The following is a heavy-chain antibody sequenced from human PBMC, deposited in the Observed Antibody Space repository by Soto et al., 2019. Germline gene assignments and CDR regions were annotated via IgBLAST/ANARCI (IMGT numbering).Heavy chain of an antibody. CDR2: IYWDDDK. CDR1: GFSLSTSGVG. D-gene: IGHD6-6*01. V-gene: IGHV2-5*02. Sequence: QITLKESGPTLVKPTQTLTLTCTFSGFSLSTSGVGVGWIRQPPGKALEWLALIYWDDDKRYSPSLKSRLTITKDTSKDQLVLTMSNLDPVATATYYCAHRRGAARLHSFFDYWGQGTLVTVSS. J-gene: IGHJ4*02. CDR3: AHRRGAARLHSFFDY.